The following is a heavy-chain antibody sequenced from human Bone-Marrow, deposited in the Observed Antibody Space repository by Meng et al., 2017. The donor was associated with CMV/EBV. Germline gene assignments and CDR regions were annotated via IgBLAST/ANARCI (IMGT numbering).Heavy chain of an antibody. CDR2: IYYSGST. CDR1: GGSISSSSYY. Sequence: SETLSPTCTVSGGSISSSSYYWGWIRQPPGKGLEWIGSIYYSGSTNYNPSLKSRVTISVDTSKNQFSLKLSSVTAADTAVYYCARDGYSYGFKNYGMDVWGQGTTVTVSS. CDR3: ARDGYSYGFKNYGMDV. J-gene: IGHJ6*02. V-gene: IGHV4-39*07. D-gene: IGHD5-18*01.